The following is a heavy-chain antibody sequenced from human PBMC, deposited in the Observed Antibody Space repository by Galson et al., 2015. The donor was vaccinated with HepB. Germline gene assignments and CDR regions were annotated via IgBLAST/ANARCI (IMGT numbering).Heavy chain of an antibody. CDR1: GFTFSSYA. Sequence: SLRLSCAASGFTFSSYAMSWVRQAPGKGLEWVSAISGSGGSTYYADSVKGRFTISRDNSKNTLYLQMNSLRAEDTAVYYCAKVLITMIVVEGAFGIWGQGTMVTVSS. CDR2: ISGSGGST. CDR3: AKVLITMIVVEGAFGI. J-gene: IGHJ3*02. V-gene: IGHV3-23*01. D-gene: IGHD3-22*01.